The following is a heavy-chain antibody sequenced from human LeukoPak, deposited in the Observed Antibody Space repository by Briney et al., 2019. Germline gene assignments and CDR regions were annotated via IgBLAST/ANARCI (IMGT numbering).Heavy chain of an antibody. CDR2: IIPILGIA. Sequence: GASVKVSYKASGGTFSSYAISWVRQAPGQGLEWMGRIIPILGIANYAQKFQGRVTITADKSTSTAYMELSSLRSEDTAVYYCATGSYYDFWSRSYYYYGMDVWGQGTTVTVSS. CDR1: GGTFSSYA. CDR3: ATGSYYDFWSRSYYYYGMDV. J-gene: IGHJ6*02. V-gene: IGHV1-69*04. D-gene: IGHD3-3*01.